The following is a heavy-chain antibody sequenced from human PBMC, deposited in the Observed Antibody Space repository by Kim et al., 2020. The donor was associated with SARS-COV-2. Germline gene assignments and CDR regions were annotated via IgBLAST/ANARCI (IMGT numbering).Heavy chain of an antibody. D-gene: IGHD6-13*01. V-gene: IGHV6-1*01. Sequence: AVSVKSRITINPDTSKNQFSLQLNSVTPEDTAVYYCARDVTPGIEDAFDIWGQGTMVTVSS. J-gene: IGHJ3*02. CDR3: ARDVTPGIEDAFDI.